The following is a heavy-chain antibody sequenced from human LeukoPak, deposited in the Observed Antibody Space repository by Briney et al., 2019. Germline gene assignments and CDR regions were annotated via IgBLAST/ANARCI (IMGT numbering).Heavy chain of an antibody. D-gene: IGHD3-22*01. V-gene: IGHV4-34*01. Sequence: TSETPSLTCAVYGGSFSGYYWSWIRQPPGKGLEWIGEINHSGSTNYNPSLKSRVTISVDTSKNQFSLKLSSVTAADTAVYYCARGQNYYDSSGYFFYFDYWGQGTLVTVSS. CDR2: INHSGST. CDR1: GGSFSGYY. CDR3: ARGQNYYDSSGYFFYFDY. J-gene: IGHJ4*02.